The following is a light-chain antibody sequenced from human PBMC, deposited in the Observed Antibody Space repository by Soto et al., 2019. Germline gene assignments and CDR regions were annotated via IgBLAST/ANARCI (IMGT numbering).Light chain of an antibody. CDR1: SSDVGGYNY. V-gene: IGLV2-8*01. J-gene: IGLJ1*01. CDR3: SSYAGSNNYV. Sequence: QSVLTQPPSASGSPGQSVTISCTGTSSDVGGYNYVSWYQQHPGKAPKLMIYEVSKRLSGVPDRYSGSKSGNTASLTVSGLQGEDEADYYCSSYAGSNNYVFGTGTKLTVL. CDR2: EVS.